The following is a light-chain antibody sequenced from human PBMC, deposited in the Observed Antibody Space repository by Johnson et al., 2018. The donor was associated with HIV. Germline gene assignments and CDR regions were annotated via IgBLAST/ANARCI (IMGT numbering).Light chain of an antibody. CDR2: ENN. J-gene: IGLJ1*01. V-gene: IGLV1-51*02. CDR3: GTWDSSLNTGYV. Sequence: QPVLTQPPSVSAAPGQKVTISCSGSSSNIGNNYVSWYQQLPGTAPKLLIYENNKRPSGIPDRFSGSKSGTSATLGITGIQTGDEAYYYCGTWDSSLNTGYVFGTGTKVTVL. CDR1: SSNIGNNY.